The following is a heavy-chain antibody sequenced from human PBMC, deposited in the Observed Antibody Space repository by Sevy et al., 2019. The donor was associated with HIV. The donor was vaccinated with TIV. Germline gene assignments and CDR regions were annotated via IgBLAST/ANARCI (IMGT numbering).Heavy chain of an antibody. V-gene: IGHV3-11*01. CDR2: VSRTRNFI. Sequence: GEPLKISCAASGFTLSDYAMSWIRQTPGKGLEWIAFVSRTRNFIYYADSVRGRFTISRDNAKDSLYLQMNSLRADDTAVYYCARDEGMEVIGSIYKYHFYGFDVWGLGTTVTVSS. CDR3: ARDEGMEVIGSIYKYHFYGFDV. J-gene: IGHJ6*02. D-gene: IGHD3-10*01. CDR1: GFTLSDYA.